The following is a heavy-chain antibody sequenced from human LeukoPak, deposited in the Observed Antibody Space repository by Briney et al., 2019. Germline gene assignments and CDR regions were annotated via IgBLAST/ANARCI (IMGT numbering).Heavy chain of an antibody. CDR2: ICYTGTT. CDR1: GGPFSGYY. D-gene: IGHD4-17*01. CDR3: ARKRADADYHIDY. V-gene: IGHV4-34*01. Sequence: TSETLSLTCAVYGGPFSGYYWTWIRQPPGKAVEWIGYICYTGTTYYKPSLKSRLTISVDTSKNQFSLRLTSVTASDTAVYYCARKRADADYHIDYWGRGTLVTAS. J-gene: IGHJ4*02.